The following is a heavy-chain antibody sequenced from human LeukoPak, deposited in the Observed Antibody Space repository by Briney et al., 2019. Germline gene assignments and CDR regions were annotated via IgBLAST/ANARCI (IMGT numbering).Heavy chain of an antibody. V-gene: IGHV3-53*05. CDR1: GFTVSSNY. CDR2: IYSGGST. Sequence: QPGGSLRLSCAASGFTVSSNYMSWVRQAPGKGLEWVSVIYSGGSTYYADSVKGRFTISRDNAKNSLYLQMNSLRAEDMALYYCARAYYYDSSGYFDIWGQGTMVTVPS. CDR3: ARAYYYDSSGYFDI. D-gene: IGHD3-22*01. J-gene: IGHJ3*02.